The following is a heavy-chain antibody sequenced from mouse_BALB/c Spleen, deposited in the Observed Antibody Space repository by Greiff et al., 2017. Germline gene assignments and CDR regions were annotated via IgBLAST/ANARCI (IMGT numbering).Heavy chain of an antibody. CDR2: INPYNGDT. CDR1: GYSFTGYF. D-gene: IGHD2-4*01. V-gene: IGHV1-37*01. Sequence: EVMLVESGPELVKPGASVKISCKASGYSFTGYFMNWVKQSHGKSLEWIGRINPYNGDTFYNQKFKGKATLTVDKSSSTAHMELLSLTSEDSAVYYCGRFDYENWYFDVWGAGTTVTVSS. J-gene: IGHJ1*01. CDR3: GRFDYENWYFDV.